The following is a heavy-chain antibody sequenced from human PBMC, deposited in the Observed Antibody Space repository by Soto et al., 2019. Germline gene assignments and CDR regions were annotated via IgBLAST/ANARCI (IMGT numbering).Heavy chain of an antibody. CDR3: ARETHYYYYMDV. CDR2: INAGNGNT. Sequence: ASVKVSCKASGYSFTSYGISWVRQAPGQRLEWMGWINAGNGNTKYSQKFQGRVTITRDTSASTAYMELSSLRSEDTAVYYCARETHYYYYMDVWGKGTTVTVSS. J-gene: IGHJ6*03. V-gene: IGHV1-3*01. CDR1: GYSFTSYG.